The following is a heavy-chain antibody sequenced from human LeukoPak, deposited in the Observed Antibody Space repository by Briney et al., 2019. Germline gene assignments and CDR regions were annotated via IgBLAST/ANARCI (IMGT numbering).Heavy chain of an antibody. J-gene: IGHJ1*01. Sequence: SVKVSCKASGGTFSSYAISWVRQAPGQGLEWMGGIIPIFGTANYAQKFQGRVTITADESTSTAYMELSSLRSEDTAVYYCAIPSDSSSWFEYFQHWGQGTLVTVPS. CDR2: IIPIFGTA. CDR3: AIPSDSSSWFEYFQH. V-gene: IGHV1-69*13. D-gene: IGHD6-13*01. CDR1: GGTFSSYA.